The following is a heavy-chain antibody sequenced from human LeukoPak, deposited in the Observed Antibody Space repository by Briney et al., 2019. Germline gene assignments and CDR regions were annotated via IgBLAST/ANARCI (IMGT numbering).Heavy chain of an antibody. Sequence: PSETLSLTCNVSGGSISGSFWSWIRQPAEEGLEWIGRIYASGTSNYNPSLKSRVTMSVDTSNNQFSLNLTSVTAADTAVYYCAREGGSSRSLENWGQGTLVTVSS. CDR3: AREGGSSRSLEN. CDR1: GGSISGSF. D-gene: IGHD1-26*01. J-gene: IGHJ4*02. V-gene: IGHV4-4*07. CDR2: IYASGTS.